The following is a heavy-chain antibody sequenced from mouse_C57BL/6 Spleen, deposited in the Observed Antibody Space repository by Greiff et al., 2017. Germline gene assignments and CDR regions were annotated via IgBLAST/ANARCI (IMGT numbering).Heavy chain of an antibody. CDR2: IDPSDSYT. J-gene: IGHJ4*01. CDR1: GYTFTSYW. Sequence: QVQLQQPGAELVRPGTSVKLSCKASGYTFTSYWLHWVKQRPGQGLEWIGVIDPSDSYTNYNQKFKGKATLTVDTTSSTAYMQLSSRTSEDSAVYYCARTAEDYAMDYWGQGTSVTVSS. CDR3: ARTAEDYAMDY. D-gene: IGHD1-2*01. V-gene: IGHV1-59*01.